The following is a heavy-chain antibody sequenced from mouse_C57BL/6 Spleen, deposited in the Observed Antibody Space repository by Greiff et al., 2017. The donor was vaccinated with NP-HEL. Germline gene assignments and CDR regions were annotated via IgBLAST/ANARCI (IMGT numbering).Heavy chain of an antibody. V-gene: IGHV1-64*01. Sequence: QVQLQQSGAELVKPGASVKLSCKASGYTFTSYWMHWVKQRPGQGLEWIGMIHPNSGSTNYNEKFKSKATLTVDKSSSTAYMQLSSLTSEDSAVYYCARSGYDYVDYWGQGTTLTVSS. CDR3: ARSGYDYVDY. CDR1: GYTFTSYW. D-gene: IGHD2-4*01. CDR2: IHPNSGST. J-gene: IGHJ2*01.